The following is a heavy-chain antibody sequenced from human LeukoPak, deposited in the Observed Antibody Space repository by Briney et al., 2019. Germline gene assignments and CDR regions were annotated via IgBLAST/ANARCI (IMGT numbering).Heavy chain of an antibody. Sequence: ASVKVSCKASGYTFTSYGISWVRQAPGQGLEWMGWISAYNGNTNYAQKLQGRVTMTTDTSTSTAYMELRSLRSDDTAVYYCARDSVTYCGGDCYSAPSFDYWGQGTLVTVSS. CDR2: ISAYNGNT. CDR3: ARDSVTYCGGDCYSAPSFDY. V-gene: IGHV1-18*01. J-gene: IGHJ4*02. CDR1: GYTFTSYG. D-gene: IGHD2-21*02.